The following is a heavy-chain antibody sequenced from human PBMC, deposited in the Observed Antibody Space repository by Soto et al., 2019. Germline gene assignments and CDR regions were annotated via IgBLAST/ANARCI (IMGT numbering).Heavy chain of an antibody. Sequence: ASVKVSCKVSGYTLTELSMHWVRQAPGKGLEWMGGFDPEDGETIYAQKFQGRVTMTEDTSTDTAYMELSSLRSEDTAVYYCAASLGTMIVVAALPYWGQGTLVTVSS. CDR1: GYTLTELS. V-gene: IGHV1-24*01. D-gene: IGHD3-22*01. CDR2: FDPEDGET. CDR3: AASLGTMIVVAALPY. J-gene: IGHJ4*02.